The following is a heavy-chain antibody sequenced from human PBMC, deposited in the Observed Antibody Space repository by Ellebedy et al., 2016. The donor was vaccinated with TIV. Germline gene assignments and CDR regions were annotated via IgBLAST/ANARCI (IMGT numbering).Heavy chain of an antibody. CDR2: IRGDGIST. CDR3: ARDGVGLIDLDS. V-gene: IGHV3-74*01. CDR1: GFILSNYW. J-gene: IGHJ4*02. Sequence: GGSLRPSXAASGFILSNYWMHWVRQVPGKGLVWVSHIRGDGISTSYADSVKGRFTISRDNAKNTMYLQMNSLRAEDTAVYYCARDGVGLIDLDSWGQGTLVTVSS. D-gene: IGHD3-3*01.